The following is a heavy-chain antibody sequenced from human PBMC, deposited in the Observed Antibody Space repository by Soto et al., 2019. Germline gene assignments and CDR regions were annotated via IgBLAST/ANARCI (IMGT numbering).Heavy chain of an antibody. V-gene: IGHV3-33*01. CDR3: AREFLWELLRYYYGMDF. CDR1: GFTFSSYG. CDR2: IWYDGSNK. J-gene: IGHJ6*02. D-gene: IGHD1-26*01. Sequence: GGSLRLSCAASGFTFSSYGMHWVRQAPGKGLEWVAVIWYDGSNKYYADSVKGRFTISRDNSKNTLYLQMNSLRAEDTAVYYCAREFLWELLRYYYGMDFWGQGTTVTVSS.